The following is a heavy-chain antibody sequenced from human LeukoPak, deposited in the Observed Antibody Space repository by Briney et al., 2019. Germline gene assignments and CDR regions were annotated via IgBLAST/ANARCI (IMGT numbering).Heavy chain of an antibody. CDR3: AREGQDVDIVATISRRLGAFDI. CDR2: INHSGST. Sequence: PSETLSLTYAVYGGSLSGYYWTWIRQPPEKGLEWIGEINHSGSTNYNPSLNSRVTISVDTSKNQFSLKLSSVTAADTAVYYCAREGQDVDIVATISRRLGAFDIWGQGTMVTVSS. V-gene: IGHV4-34*01. CDR1: GGSLSGYY. J-gene: IGHJ3*02. D-gene: IGHD5-12*01.